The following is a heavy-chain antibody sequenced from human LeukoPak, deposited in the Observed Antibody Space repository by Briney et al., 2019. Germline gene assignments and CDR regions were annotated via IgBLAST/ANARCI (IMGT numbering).Heavy chain of an antibody. CDR2: ISGSGDST. D-gene: IGHD3-16*02. CDR3: AKDLTPGNAWGSYRFDY. CDR1: GFTYSSYA. Sequence: GGSLRLSCAASGFTYSSYAMSWVRQAAAKGLAWVSGISGSGDSTYYADSVKGRFTISRDKSRNTLYLQMNSLGAADTAVYYCAKDLTPGNAWGSYRFDYWGQGTLVTVSS. J-gene: IGHJ4*02. V-gene: IGHV3-23*01.